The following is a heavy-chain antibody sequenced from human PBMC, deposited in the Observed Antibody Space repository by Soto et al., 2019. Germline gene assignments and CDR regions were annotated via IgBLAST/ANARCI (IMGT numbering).Heavy chain of an antibody. J-gene: IGHJ4*02. V-gene: IGHV4-31*03. CDR3: ARDRGDITIFGTFDY. Sequence: SETLSLTCTVSGGSISSGGYYWSWIRQHPGKGLEWIGYIYYSGSTYYNPSLKSRVTISVDTSKNQFSLKLSSVTAADTAVYYCARDRGDITIFGTFDYWGQGTLVTVSS. CDR1: GGSISSGGYY. CDR2: IYYSGST. D-gene: IGHD3-3*01.